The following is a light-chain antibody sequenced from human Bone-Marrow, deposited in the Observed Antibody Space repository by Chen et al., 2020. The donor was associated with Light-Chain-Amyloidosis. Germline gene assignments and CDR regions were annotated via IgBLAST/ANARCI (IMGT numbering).Light chain of an antibody. CDR1: NIGSTS. V-gene: IGLV3-21*02. J-gene: IGLJ2*01. CDR2: DES. CDR3: QVWDRSSDRPV. Sequence: SYVLTQPSSVSVAPGQTATIACGGNNIGSTSVHWYQQTPGQAPILVGYDESDRPSGIPERLSGSNSGNTATLNIRRVEAGDEADYYCQVWDRSSDRPVCGGGTKLTVL.